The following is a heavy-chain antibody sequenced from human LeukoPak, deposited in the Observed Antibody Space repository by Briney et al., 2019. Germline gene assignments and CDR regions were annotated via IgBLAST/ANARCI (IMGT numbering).Heavy chain of an antibody. CDR1: GGSFSGYY. D-gene: IGHD6-6*01. CDR2: INHSGRT. CDR3: AREANRSWYSSSLIDY. J-gene: IGHJ4*02. Sequence: SETLSLTCAVYGGSFSGYYWSWIRQPPGKGLEWIGEINHSGRTSYNPSLRMRVTISVDPSKNQFSLKLSPVTAADTAVYYCAREANRSWYSSSLIDYWGQGTLVTVSS. V-gene: IGHV4-34*01.